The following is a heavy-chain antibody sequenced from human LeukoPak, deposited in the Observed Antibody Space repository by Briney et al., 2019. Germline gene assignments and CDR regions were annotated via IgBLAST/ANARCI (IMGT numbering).Heavy chain of an antibody. CDR2: MNPNSGNT. J-gene: IGHJ4*02. Sequence: GASVKVSCKASGYTFTSYDINWVRQATGQGLEWMGWMNPNSGNTGYAQKFQGRVTITRNTSISTAYMELSSLRSEDTAVYYCARGGPTYYDFWSGYYTFDYWGQGTLVTVSS. CDR1: GYTFTSYD. D-gene: IGHD3-3*01. CDR3: ARGGPTYYDFWSGYYTFDY. V-gene: IGHV1-8*03.